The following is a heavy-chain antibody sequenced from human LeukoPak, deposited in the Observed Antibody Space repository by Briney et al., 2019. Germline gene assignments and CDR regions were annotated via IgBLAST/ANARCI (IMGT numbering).Heavy chain of an antibody. Sequence: GASVKVSCKASGGTFSSYAISWVRQAPGQGLEWMGVIIPIFGTANYAQKFQGRVTITADESTSTAYMELSSLRSEDTAVYYCARSYYCSSTSCFDYWGQGTLVTVSS. D-gene: IGHD2-2*01. CDR1: GGTFSSYA. V-gene: IGHV1-69*13. J-gene: IGHJ4*02. CDR3: ARSYYCSSTSCFDY. CDR2: IIPIFGTA.